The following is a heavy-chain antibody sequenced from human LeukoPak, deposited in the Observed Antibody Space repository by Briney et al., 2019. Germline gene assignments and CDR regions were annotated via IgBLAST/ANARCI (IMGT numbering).Heavy chain of an antibody. Sequence: PGGSLRLSCAASGFTFSTFWMSWGRQAPGKGLEWVANIKQDGCEKYYVDSVKGRFTISRDNARNSLFLQLSSLRAEDTAVYYCARGRGFDYWGQGTLVTVSS. J-gene: IGHJ4*02. CDR2: IKQDGCEK. D-gene: IGHD3-10*01. CDR1: GFTFSTFW. CDR3: ARGRGFDY. V-gene: IGHV3-7*04.